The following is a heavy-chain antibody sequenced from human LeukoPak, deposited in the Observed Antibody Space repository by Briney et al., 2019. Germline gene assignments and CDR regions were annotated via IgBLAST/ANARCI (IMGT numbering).Heavy chain of an antibody. J-gene: IGHJ4*02. CDR2: SSAYNGNT. V-gene: IGHV1-18*01. CDR3: ARVGGLRYFASLLFADY. D-gene: IGHD3-9*01. Sequence: ASEKLSRTASVYTLTIYSISWGRHAPGQGREWSGWSSAYNGNTNNAQKLQGRVTMSTDTSTSTAYMELRSLSPDDRAVYYCARVGGLRYFASLLFADYWGQGTLVTVSS. CDR1: VYTLTIYS.